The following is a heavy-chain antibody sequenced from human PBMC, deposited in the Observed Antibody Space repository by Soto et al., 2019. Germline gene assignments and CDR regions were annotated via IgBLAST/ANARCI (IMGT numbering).Heavy chain of an antibody. CDR3: ARPHLDSSGYYYFDY. CDR1: GYTFTSYY. V-gene: IGHV1-46*01. J-gene: IGHJ4*02. D-gene: IGHD3-22*01. Sequence: QVQLVQSGAEVKKPGASVKVSCKASGYTFTSYYMHWVRQAPGQGLEGMGIINPSGGSTSYAQKFQGRVTMTRDTSTSTVYMELSSLRSEDTAVYYCARPHLDSSGYYYFDYWGQGTLVTVSS. CDR2: INPSGGST.